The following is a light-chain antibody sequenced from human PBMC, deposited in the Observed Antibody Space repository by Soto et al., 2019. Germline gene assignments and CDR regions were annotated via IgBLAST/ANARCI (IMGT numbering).Light chain of an antibody. CDR3: QQYSSYPPLT. CDR1: QSISSW. CDR2: DAS. V-gene: IGKV1-5*01. Sequence: DIQMTQSPSTLSASVGDRLTITCRARQSISSWLAWYQQKPGKAPKLLIYDASNLQSGVPSRCSGSGSGTEFTLTIRSLQPDDFATYYCQQYSSYPPLTFGGGTKVEIK. J-gene: IGKJ4*01.